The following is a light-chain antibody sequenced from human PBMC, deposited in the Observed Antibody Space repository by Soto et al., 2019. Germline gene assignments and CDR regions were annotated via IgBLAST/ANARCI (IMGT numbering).Light chain of an antibody. CDR2: EVT. CDR3: NSYTNSSAVG. V-gene: IGLV2-14*01. J-gene: IGLJ2*01. CDR1: RDDIGAYDY. Sequence: LTQPASVSGSPGQSITISCAGTRDDIGAYDYVSWYQQHPGNAPKLLVYEVTNRPSGVSDRFSGSKSGNTASLTISGLQAEDEADYYCNSYTNSSAVGFGGGTRSPS.